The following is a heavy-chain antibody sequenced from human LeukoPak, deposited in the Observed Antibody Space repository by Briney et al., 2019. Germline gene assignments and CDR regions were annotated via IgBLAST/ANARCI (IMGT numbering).Heavy chain of an antibody. CDR2: IYTSGST. V-gene: IGHV4-4*07. Sequence: PSETLSLTCTVSGRSISSYYWSWIRQPAGKGLEWIGRIYTSGSTNYNPSLKSRVTMSVDTSKNQFSLKLSSVTAADTAVYYCARGSRGGRLYYYYYMDVWGKGTTVTVSS. CDR3: ARGSRGGRLYYYYYMDV. J-gene: IGHJ6*03. CDR1: GRSISSYY. D-gene: IGHD3-10*01.